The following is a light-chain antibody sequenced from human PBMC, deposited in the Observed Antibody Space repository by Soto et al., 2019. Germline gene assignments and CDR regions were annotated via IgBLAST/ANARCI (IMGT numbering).Light chain of an antibody. Sequence: DIQMTQSPSTLSASVGDRVIITFRASQSISTWLAWYQQKPGKAPKLLIYDASSLESGVPSRFSGSGSGTEFSLTISSLQPDDFATYYCQQYHNLVTFGQGTKVDI. CDR2: DAS. J-gene: IGKJ1*01. V-gene: IGKV1-5*01. CDR1: QSISTW. CDR3: QQYHNLVT.